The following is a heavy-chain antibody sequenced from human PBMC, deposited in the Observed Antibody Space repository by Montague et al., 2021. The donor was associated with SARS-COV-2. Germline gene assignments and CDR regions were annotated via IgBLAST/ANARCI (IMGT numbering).Heavy chain of an antibody. Sequence: SQTLSLTCTVSGGSIFSNSFYWGWIRQSPGQGLEWIGNVLSSGSTFYNPSLRSRVTMSEDTSKNQFSLKLMSVTAADTAVYYCARSIVGTSHFDYWGQGTLVTVSS. D-gene: IGHD2-21*01. V-gene: IGHV4-39*01. J-gene: IGHJ4*02. CDR3: ARSIVGTSHFDY. CDR1: GGSIFSNSFY. CDR2: VLSSGST.